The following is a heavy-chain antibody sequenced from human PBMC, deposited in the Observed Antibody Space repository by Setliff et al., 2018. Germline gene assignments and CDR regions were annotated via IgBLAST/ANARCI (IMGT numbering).Heavy chain of an antibody. CDR2: IYTSWST. CDR1: GGSINSGSYF. V-gene: IGHV4-61*09. D-gene: IGHD2-15*01. CDR3: AKGDGGYPSDS. Sequence: PSETLSLTCTVSGGSINSGSYFWSWIRQPAGKGLEWLGQIYTSWSTNYNPSLKGRATLSIDASKKQFSLSLTSVTAADTAVYYCAKGDGGYPSDSWGQGILVTVSS. J-gene: IGHJ4*02.